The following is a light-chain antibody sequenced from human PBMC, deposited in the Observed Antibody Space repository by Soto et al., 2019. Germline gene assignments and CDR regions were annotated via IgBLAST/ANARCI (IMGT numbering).Light chain of an antibody. J-gene: IGLJ2*01. V-gene: IGLV2-14*01. CDR1: SSDVGGYNY. CDR2: DVS. CDR3: SSYTNSSPLVV. Sequence: QSALTQPASVSGSPGQSITISCTGTSSDVGGYNYVSWYQQHPGKAPKLMIYDVSNRPSGVSNRFSGSKSGNTASLTISGLQAEDEDDYYCSSYTNSSPLVVFGGGTQLTVL.